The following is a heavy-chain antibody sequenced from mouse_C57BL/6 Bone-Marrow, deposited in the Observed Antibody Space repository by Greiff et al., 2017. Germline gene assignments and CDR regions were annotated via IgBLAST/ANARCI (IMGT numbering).Heavy chain of an antibody. D-gene: IGHD1-1*01. V-gene: IGHV1-82*01. CDR1: GYTFSSSW. J-gene: IGHJ3*01. CDR3: ARFITTI. CDR2: IYPGDGDT. Sequence: QVQLQQSGAELVRPGASVTLSCKASGYTFSSSWMNWVKQRPGKGLEWIGRIYPGDGDTNYNGKFKGKATLTADKSSSTAYMQLSSLTSEDSAVYFCARFITTIRGQGTLVTVSA.